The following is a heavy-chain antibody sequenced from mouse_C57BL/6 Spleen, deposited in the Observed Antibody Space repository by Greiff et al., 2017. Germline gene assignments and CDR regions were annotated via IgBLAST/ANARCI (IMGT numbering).Heavy chain of an antibody. CDR3: ARCYYGSSSYWYFDV. CDR1: GYTFTDHT. Sequence: QVQLQQSDAELVKPGASVKISCKVSGYTFTDHTIHWMKQRPEQGLEWIGYIYPRDGSTKYNEKFKGKATLTADKSSSTAYMQLNSLTSEDSAVYFGARCYYGSSSYWYFDVWGTGTTVTVSS. V-gene: IGHV1-78*01. J-gene: IGHJ1*03. CDR2: IYPRDGST. D-gene: IGHD1-1*01.